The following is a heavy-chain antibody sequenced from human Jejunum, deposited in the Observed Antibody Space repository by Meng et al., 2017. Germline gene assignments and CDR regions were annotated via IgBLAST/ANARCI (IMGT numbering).Heavy chain of an antibody. V-gene: IGHV4-31*01. D-gene: IGHD2-2*01. CDR2: IYYSGST. J-gene: IGHJ4*02. Sequence: LTLSCTVSGGSISSGGYYWSWIRQHPGKGLEWIGYIYYSGSTYYNPSLKSLVTISVDTSQNQFSLKLSSVTAADTAVYYCARFSRGVYGLDYWGQGTLVTVSS. CDR3: ARFSRGVYGLDY. CDR1: GGSISSGGYY.